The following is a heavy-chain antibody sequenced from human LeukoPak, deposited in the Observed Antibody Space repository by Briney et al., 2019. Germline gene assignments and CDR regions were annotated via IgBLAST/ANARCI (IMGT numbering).Heavy chain of an antibody. D-gene: IGHD3-22*01. CDR3: ARNYYDSSGYNPVGFDP. CDR2: IIPIFGTA. CDR1: GGTFSSYA. V-gene: IGHV1-69*13. J-gene: IGHJ5*02. Sequence: SVKVSCKASGGTFSSYAISWVRQAPGQRLESMGGIIPIFGTANYAQKFQGRVTITADESTSTAYMELSSLRSEDTAVYYCARNYYDSSGYNPVGFDPWGQGTLVTVSS.